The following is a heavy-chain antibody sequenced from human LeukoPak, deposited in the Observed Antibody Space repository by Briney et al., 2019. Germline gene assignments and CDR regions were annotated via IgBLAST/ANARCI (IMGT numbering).Heavy chain of an antibody. CDR1: GYTFTGYY. CDR2: INPNSGGT. D-gene: IGHD3-9*01. J-gene: IGHJ4*02. V-gene: IGHV1-2*06. Sequence: ASVKVSCKASGYTFTGYYMHWVRQAPGQGLEWMGRINPNSGGTNYAQKFQGRVTMTRDTSISTVYMELSRLRSDDTAVYYCARDQYDILTGYYNWGQGTLVILSS. CDR3: ARDQYDILTGYYN.